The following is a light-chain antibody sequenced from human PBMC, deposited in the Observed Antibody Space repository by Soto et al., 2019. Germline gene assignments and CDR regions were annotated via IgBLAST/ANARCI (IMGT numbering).Light chain of an antibody. CDR1: SSDVGRYNY. V-gene: IGLV2-14*01. CDR3: SSYTSSTTPYV. Sequence: QSVLPQPASVSGSPGQSITISCTGTSSDVGRYNYVSWYQQHPVKAPKLMIYDVTNRPSGVSDRFSGSKSGNTASLTISGLQAEDEADYYCSSYTSSTTPYVFGTGTKLTVL. CDR2: DVT. J-gene: IGLJ1*01.